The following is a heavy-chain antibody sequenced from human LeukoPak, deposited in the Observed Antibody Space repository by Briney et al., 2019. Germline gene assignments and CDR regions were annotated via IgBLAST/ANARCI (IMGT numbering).Heavy chain of an antibody. D-gene: IGHD3-3*01. Sequence: GGSLRLSCAVSGFTFSSYAMHWVRQAPGKGLEWVAVISYDGSNRYYADSVKGRFTISRDKSKNTLYLQMNSLRAEDTAVYYCAKGWGIPIFGVVTNWGQGTLVTVSS. CDR1: GFTFSSYA. CDR2: ISYDGSNR. J-gene: IGHJ4*02. V-gene: IGHV3-30*04. CDR3: AKGWGIPIFGVVTN.